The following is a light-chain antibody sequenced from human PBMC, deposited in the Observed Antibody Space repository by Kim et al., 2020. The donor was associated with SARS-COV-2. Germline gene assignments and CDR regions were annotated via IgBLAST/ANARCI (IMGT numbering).Light chain of an antibody. CDR3: QQYSTSLT. CDR2: GAS. Sequence: LSPGEGATLSCRANEIVNYNYLAWYQQKPGQAPRLLIFGASRRATGIPDRFSGSGSGTDFTLSISRLEPEDFAVYHCQQYSTSLTFGQGTRLEIK. V-gene: IGKV3-20*01. J-gene: IGKJ5*01. CDR1: EIVNYNY.